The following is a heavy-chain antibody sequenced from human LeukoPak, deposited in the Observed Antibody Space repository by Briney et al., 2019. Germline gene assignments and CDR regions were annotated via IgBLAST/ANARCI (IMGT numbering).Heavy chain of an antibody. CDR1: GYTFTNYY. J-gene: IGHJ4*02. Sequence: ASVKVSCKTSGYTFTNYYIHWLRQTSGQGLEGVGWINPHNGGTNSAQTFQGRVTMTRDKSITTAYMELRSLRSDDTAVYYCAGGPYSSSSRGYYDYVWGSYRRPFDYWGQGTLVTVSS. D-gene: IGHD3-16*02. CDR2: INPHNGGT. V-gene: IGHV1-2*02. CDR3: AGGPYSSSSRGYYDYVWGSYRRPFDY.